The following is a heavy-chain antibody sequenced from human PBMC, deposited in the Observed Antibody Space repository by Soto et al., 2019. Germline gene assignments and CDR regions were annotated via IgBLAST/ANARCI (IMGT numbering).Heavy chain of an antibody. Sequence: EAQQLESGGGLVQPGGSLRLTCAASGFTFSNYAKTWVRQVPGKGLEWVSSIHGGGAGTYYSDSVKGRFTVSRDNSEKTLYLQLSSLRVDDTAVYYCGKDAVSNNGEWDWIDPRGQGTLVIVSS. J-gene: IGHJ5*02. V-gene: IGHV3-23*01. CDR3: GKDAVSNNGEWDWIDP. D-gene: IGHD3-10*01. CDR1: GFTFSNYA. CDR2: IHGGGAGT.